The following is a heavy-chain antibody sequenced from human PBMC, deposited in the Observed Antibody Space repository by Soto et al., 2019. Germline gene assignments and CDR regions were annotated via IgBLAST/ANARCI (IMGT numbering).Heavy chain of an antibody. CDR3: AKDDTPITIFGVPALDY. CDR2: ISGSGGST. V-gene: IGHV3-23*01. D-gene: IGHD3-3*01. J-gene: IGHJ4*02. CDR1: GFTFSSYA. Sequence: WGSLRLSCAASGFTFSSYAMSWVRQAPGKGLEWVSAISGSGGSTYYADSVKGRFTISRDNSKNTLYLQMNSLRAEDAAVYYCAKDDTPITIFGVPALDYWGQGTLVTVSS.